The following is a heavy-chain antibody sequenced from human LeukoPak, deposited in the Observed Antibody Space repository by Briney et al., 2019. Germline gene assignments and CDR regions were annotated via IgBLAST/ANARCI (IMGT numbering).Heavy chain of an antibody. V-gene: IGHV4-34*01. CDR2: VNHSGST. CDR1: GGSFSGYY. CDR3: ARGLGYCTNGVCSMGSYYFDY. D-gene: IGHD2-8*01. Sequence: SETLSLTCAVYGGSFSGYYWSWIRQPPGKGLEWIGEVNHSGSTNYNPSLKSRVTISVDTSKNQFSLKLSSVTAAGTAVYYCARGLGYCTNGVCSMGSYYFDYWGQGTLVTVSS. J-gene: IGHJ4*02.